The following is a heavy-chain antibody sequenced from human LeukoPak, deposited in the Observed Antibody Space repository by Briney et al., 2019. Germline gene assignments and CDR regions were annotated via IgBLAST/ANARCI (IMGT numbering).Heavy chain of an antibody. CDR3: ARSYDSRGYFYYGMDV. D-gene: IGHD3-22*01. Sequence: SETLSLTCTVSGGSISSYYGGWIRQPPGKGLEWIGYIYYSGSTGYNPSLKSRVTISVDTSKNQFSLKLSSVTAADTAVYYCARSYDSRGYFYYGMDVWGQGTTVTVSS. V-gene: IGHV4-59*01. CDR1: GGSISSYY. CDR2: IYYSGST. J-gene: IGHJ6*02.